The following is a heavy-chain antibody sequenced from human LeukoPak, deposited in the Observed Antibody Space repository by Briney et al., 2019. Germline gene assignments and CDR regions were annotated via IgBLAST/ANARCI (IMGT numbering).Heavy chain of an antibody. Sequence: GGSLRLFCAASGFTFDDYAMHWVRQAPGKGLEWVSGISWNSGSIGYADSVKGRFTISRDNAKNSLYLQMNSLRAEDTALYYCAKDIDVGFGELLGYFDYWGQGTLVTVSS. CDR2: ISWNSGSI. CDR3: AKDIDVGFGELLGYFDY. V-gene: IGHV3-9*01. CDR1: GFTFDDYA. D-gene: IGHD3-10*01. J-gene: IGHJ4*02.